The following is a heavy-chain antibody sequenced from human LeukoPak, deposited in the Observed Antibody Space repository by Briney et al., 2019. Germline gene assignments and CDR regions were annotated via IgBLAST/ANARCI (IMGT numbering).Heavy chain of an antibody. CDR2: INSDRSST. D-gene: IGHD3-10*01. V-gene: IGHV3-74*01. CDR1: GFTFSSYW. CDR3: ARDQLTYYYGSGSQDYYYYGMDV. Sequence: GGSLRLSCAASGFTFSSYWMHWVRQAPGKGLVWVSRINSDRSSTSYADSVRGRFTISRDNAKNTLYLQMNSLRAEDTAVYYCARDQLTYYYGSGSQDYYYYGMDVWGKGITVTVSS. J-gene: IGHJ6*04.